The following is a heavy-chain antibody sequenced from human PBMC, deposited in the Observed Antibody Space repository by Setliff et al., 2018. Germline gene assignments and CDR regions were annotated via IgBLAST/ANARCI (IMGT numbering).Heavy chain of an antibody. CDR2: INSDGSST. CDR1: GFTFSSYW. CDR3: AKAVDYYGSGGGFDY. Sequence: GGSLRLSCAASGFTFSSYWMHWVRQAPGKGLVWVSRINSDGSSTSYADSVKGRFTISRDNAKNTLYLQMNSLRAEDTAVYYCAKAVDYYGSGGGFDYWGQGTLVTVSS. J-gene: IGHJ4*02. V-gene: IGHV3-74*01. D-gene: IGHD3-10*01.